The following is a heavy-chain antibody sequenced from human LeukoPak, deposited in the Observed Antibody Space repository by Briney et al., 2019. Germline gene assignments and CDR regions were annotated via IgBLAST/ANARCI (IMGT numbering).Heavy chain of an antibody. CDR2: VYYSGRT. CDR1: GGSIISHY. Sequence: SETLSLTCTVSGGSIISHYRSWMRQPPGKGLEWIGFVYYSGRTRYNPSLQSRLTMSVDTSENDFSLKLTSVTAADTAVYYCARLLDNYNSGDPDTFDIWGQGTVVTVSS. V-gene: IGHV4-59*11. CDR3: ARLLDNYNSGDPDTFDI. J-gene: IGHJ3*02. D-gene: IGHD2/OR15-2a*01.